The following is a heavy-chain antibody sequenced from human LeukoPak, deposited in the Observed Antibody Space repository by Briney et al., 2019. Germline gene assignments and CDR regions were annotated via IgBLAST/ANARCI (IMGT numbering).Heavy chain of an antibody. CDR2: ISSSSSYI. J-gene: IGHJ6*03. V-gene: IGHV3-21*01. CDR1: GFTFSSYS. D-gene: IGHD3-3*01. Sequence: GGSLRLSCAASGFTFSSYSMNWVRQAPGKGLEWVSYISSSSSYIYYADSVKGRFTISRDNAKNSLYLQMNRLRAEDTAVYYCARGLDYDFWSGYYSSYYYYMDVWGKGTTVTVSS. CDR3: ARGLDYDFWSGYYSSYYYYMDV.